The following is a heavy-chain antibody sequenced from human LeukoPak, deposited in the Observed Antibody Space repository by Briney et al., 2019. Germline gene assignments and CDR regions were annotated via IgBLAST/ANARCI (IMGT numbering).Heavy chain of an antibody. CDR1: GGSISSYY. V-gene: IGHV4-4*07. D-gene: IGHD3-3*01. Sequence: PSETLSLTCAVSGGSISSYYWSWIRQPAGKGLEWIGRIYTSGSTNYNPSLQSRVPMSVDTSKNQFSLKLSSVTAADTAVYYCARDRGITIFGVVNRPYYFDYWGQGTLVTVSS. CDR2: IYTSGST. J-gene: IGHJ4*02. CDR3: ARDRGITIFGVVNRPYYFDY.